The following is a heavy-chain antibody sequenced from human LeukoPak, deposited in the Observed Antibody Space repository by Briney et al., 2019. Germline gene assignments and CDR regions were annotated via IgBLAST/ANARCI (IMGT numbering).Heavy chain of an antibody. V-gene: IGHV3-7*04. CDR3: ARGDAFSGDH. CDR1: GFPFRNFW. CDR2: IHPEGNEK. Sequence: PGGSLRLSCAASGFPFRNFWMSWGRQAPGRGLEGVANIHPEGNEKYHVESVKGRFTISRDNAKSSLFLQMNGLRAEDTAVYYCARGDAFSGDHWGQGTLVTVSS. J-gene: IGHJ4*02.